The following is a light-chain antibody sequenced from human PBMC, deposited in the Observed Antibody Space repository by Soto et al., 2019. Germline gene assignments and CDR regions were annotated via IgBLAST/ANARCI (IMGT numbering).Light chain of an antibody. CDR1: QSVLSSSNNRNY. Sequence: IVMTQSPDSLSVSLVERATINCRSSQSVLSSSNNRNYLAWFQQKPGQPPKLLIYWASTRESGVPDRFSGSGSGTDFTLSISSLQAEDVAVYYCQQYYGTPRAFGGGTKVDIK. V-gene: IGKV4-1*01. J-gene: IGKJ4*01. CDR3: QQYYGTPRA. CDR2: WAS.